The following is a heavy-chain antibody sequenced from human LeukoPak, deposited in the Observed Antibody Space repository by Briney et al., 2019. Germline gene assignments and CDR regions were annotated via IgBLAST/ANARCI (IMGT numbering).Heavy chain of an antibody. CDR1: GFTFSNAW. Sequence: GGSLRLSCAASGFTFSNAWMNWVRQAPGKGLEWVAIIWSDGSNEVYIESVKGRFTISRDNSKNTLYLHMNSLRGEDTAMYFCARGCGGGPGCYILDYWGQGTLVTVSS. D-gene: IGHD2-15*01. CDR3: ARGCGGGPGCYILDY. CDR2: IWSDGSNE. V-gene: IGHV3-33*08. J-gene: IGHJ4*02.